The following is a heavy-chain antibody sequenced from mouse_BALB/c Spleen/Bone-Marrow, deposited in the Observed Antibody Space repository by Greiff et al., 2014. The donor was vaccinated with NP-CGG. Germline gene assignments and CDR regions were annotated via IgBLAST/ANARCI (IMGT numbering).Heavy chain of an antibody. CDR1: GFNIKDTY. CDR3: ASGWWAY. Sequence: EVQLQESGAELVKPGASVKLSCIASGFNIKDTYMHWVKQRPEQGLEWIGRIDPANGNTKYDPEFQGKATMTADTSSNTAYLQLSSLTHVYTAVSYCASGWWAYWRQGTMVNGSA. J-gene: IGHJ3*01. CDR2: IDPANGNT. V-gene: IGHV14-3*02.